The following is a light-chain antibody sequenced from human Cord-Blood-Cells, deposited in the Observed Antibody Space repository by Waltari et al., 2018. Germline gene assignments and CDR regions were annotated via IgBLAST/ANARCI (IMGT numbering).Light chain of an antibody. J-gene: IGKJ2*01. V-gene: IGKV4-1*01. CDR1: QCVLYSSNNKNY. CDR3: QQYYSTPYT. Sequence: DIVMTQSPDSLAVSLGERATINCKSSQCVLYSSNNKNYLAWYQQKPGQPPKLLIYWASTRESGVPDRFSGSGSGTDFTLTISSLQAEDVAVYYCQQYYSTPYTFGQGTKLESK. CDR2: WAS.